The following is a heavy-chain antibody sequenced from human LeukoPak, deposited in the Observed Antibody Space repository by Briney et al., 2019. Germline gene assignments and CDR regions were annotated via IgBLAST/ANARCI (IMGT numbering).Heavy chain of an antibody. CDR3: ARVIARGAGEIFPDS. Sequence: PSETLSLTCSVSGVSIDSYHWSWIRQPPGKGLEWIGYFYYTGSTNYSPSFEGRVTISEDTSKNQFSLRLSAVTAADTAVYYCARVIARGAGEIFPDSWGQGTLVTVSS. V-gene: IGHV4-59*08. J-gene: IGHJ5*01. D-gene: IGHD3-10*01. CDR1: GVSIDSYH. CDR2: FYYTGST.